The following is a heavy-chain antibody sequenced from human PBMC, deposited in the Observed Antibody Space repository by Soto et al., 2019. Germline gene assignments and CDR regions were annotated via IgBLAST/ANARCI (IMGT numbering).Heavy chain of an antibody. Sequence: ASVKVSCKASCYTFTSYGISWVRQAPGQGLEWMGWISAYNGNTNYAQKLQGRVTMTTDTSTSTAYMELRSLRSDDTAVYYCARDRGHSGLYYYYGMDVWGQGTTVTVSS. CDR3: ARDRGHSGLYYYYGMDV. D-gene: IGHD6-25*01. V-gene: IGHV1-18*01. CDR1: CYTFTSYG. CDR2: ISAYNGNT. J-gene: IGHJ6*02.